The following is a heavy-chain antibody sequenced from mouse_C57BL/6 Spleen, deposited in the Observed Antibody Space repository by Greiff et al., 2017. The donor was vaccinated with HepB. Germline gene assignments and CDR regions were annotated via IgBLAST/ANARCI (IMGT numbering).Heavy chain of an antibody. CDR1: GFSLTSYG. D-gene: IGHD3-2*02. Sequence: QVQLKQSGPGLVAPSQSLSITCTVSGFSLTSYGVDWVRQSPGKGLEWLGVIWGVGSTNYNSALKSRLSISKDNSKSQVFLKMNSLQTDDTAMYYCARSSGYGDYYAMDYWGQGTSVTVSS. CDR3: ARSSGYGDYYAMDY. CDR2: IWGVGST. J-gene: IGHJ4*01. V-gene: IGHV2-6*01.